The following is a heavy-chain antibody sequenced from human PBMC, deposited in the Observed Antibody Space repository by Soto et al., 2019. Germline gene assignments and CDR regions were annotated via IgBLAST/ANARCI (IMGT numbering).Heavy chain of an antibody. V-gene: IGHV1-2*02. CDR3: ARAPISGPTRDFDY. J-gene: IGHJ4*02. CDR1: GYTFTDYH. D-gene: IGHD1-26*01. CDR2: ITPKSGEI. Sequence: QVHLVQSGAEVKRPGDSVKVSCKASGYTFTDYHIHWVRQAPGQGLEWMGRITPKSGEIYYSPKFQGRVTLTRDTSISTAYMELTPLRLDDTAVYYCARAPISGPTRDFDYWGQGTLATVSS.